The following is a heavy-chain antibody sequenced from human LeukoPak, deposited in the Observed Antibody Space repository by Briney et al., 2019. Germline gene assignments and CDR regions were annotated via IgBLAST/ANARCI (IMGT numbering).Heavy chain of an antibody. CDR1: GDSMTRSSYS. V-gene: IGHV4-39*01. CDR3: ARLPTGYPNWVDP. Sequence: PSETLSLTCTVSGDSMTRSSYSWGWIRQPPGKGLEWIGTFHSSGSTYYTPSFKSRVTISVDTSKNQFFLRLNTVTAADTAVYYCARLPTGYPNWVDPWGQGILVTVSS. J-gene: IGHJ5*02. CDR2: FHSSGST. D-gene: IGHD3-9*01.